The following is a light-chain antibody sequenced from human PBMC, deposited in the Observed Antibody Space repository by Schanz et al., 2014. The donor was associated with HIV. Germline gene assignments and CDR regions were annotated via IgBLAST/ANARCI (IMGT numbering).Light chain of an antibody. CDR3: QSFDSTLNSVV. J-gene: IGLJ2*01. Sequence: QSALTQPPSVSGAPGRRVTISCAGRSSNIGAGYDVHWYQQFPRTAPKLLIFANNNRPSGVPDRFSGSKSGTSASLAITGLRAEDEADYYCQSFDSTLNSVVFGAGTKLTVL. CDR1: SSNIGAGYD. CDR2: ANN. V-gene: IGLV1-40*01.